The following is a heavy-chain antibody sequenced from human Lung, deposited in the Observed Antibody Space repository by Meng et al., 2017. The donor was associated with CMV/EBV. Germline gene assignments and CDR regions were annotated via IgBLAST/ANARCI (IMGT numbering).Heavy chain of an antibody. Sequence: VYGESFSGYYWSWLRQPPGKGLEWIGEINHSGSTNHNPSLKSRVSISVDTSNNQFSLKLSSVTAADTAVYYCTRETDSDGYRPRFDPWGQGTLVTVSS. V-gene: IGHV4-34*01. CDR2: INHSGST. J-gene: IGHJ5*02. CDR1: GESFSGYY. CDR3: TRETDSDGYRPRFDP. D-gene: IGHD3-16*02.